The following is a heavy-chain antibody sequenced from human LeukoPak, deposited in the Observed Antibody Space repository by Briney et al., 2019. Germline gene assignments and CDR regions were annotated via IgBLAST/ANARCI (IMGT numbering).Heavy chain of an antibody. V-gene: IGHV4-30-2*01. CDR1: GGSISSGGYY. Sequence: PSETLSLTCTVSGGSISSGGYYWSWIRQPPGKGLEWIGYIYHSGSTYYNPSLKSRVTISVDRSKNQFSLKLSSVTAADTAVYYCARPASRYCSSTSCYTANYFDYWGQGTLVTVSS. D-gene: IGHD2-2*02. CDR2: IYHSGST. CDR3: ARPASRYCSSTSCYTANYFDY. J-gene: IGHJ4*02.